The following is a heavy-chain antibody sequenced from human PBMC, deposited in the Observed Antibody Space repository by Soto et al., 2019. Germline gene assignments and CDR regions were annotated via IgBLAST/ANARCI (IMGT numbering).Heavy chain of an antibody. CDR3: AKDAVYNDGLWLMDS. V-gene: IGHV3-23*01. Sequence: PGGSLRLSCAASGFTISTYAMTWVRQAPGKGLERVSGVTGSGGQIHYADSVKGRFTISKDISKNTLYLQMSSLRDEDTALYYCAKDAVYNDGLWLMDSWGQGTLVTASS. CDR2: VTGSGGQI. J-gene: IGHJ5*02. D-gene: IGHD2-21*01. CDR1: GFTISTYA.